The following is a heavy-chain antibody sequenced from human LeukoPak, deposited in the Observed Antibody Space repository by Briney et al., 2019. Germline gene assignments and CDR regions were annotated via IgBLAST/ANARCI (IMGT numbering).Heavy chain of an antibody. D-gene: IGHD3-3*01. J-gene: IGHJ6*03. Sequence: ASVMVSCKASGYTFTSYSMHWVRQAPGQGLEWMGIINPSGGSTSYAQKFQGRVTMTRDMSTSTVYMELSSLRSEDTAVYYCARDGKYDFWSGYYTGKEYYYYMDVWGKGTTVTVSS. CDR3: ARDGKYDFWSGYYTGKEYYYYMDV. CDR2: INPSGGST. CDR1: GYTFTSYS. V-gene: IGHV1-46*01.